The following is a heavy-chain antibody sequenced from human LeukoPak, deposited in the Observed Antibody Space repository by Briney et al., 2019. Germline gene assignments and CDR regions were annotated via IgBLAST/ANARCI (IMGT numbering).Heavy chain of an antibody. Sequence: PSETLSLTCTVSGGSISSSSYYWGWIRQPPGKGLEWIGSIYYSGRTYYNPSLKSRVTISVDTSKTQFSLKLSSVTAADTAVYYCARLSPRIAVAGTPADYWGQGTLVTVSS. CDR3: ARLSPRIAVAGTPADY. D-gene: IGHD6-19*01. CDR2: IYYSGRT. V-gene: IGHV4-39*01. CDR1: GGSISSSSYY. J-gene: IGHJ4*02.